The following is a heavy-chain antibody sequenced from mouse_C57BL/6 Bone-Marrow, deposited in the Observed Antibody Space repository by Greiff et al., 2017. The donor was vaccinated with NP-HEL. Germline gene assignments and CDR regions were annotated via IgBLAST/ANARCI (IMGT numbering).Heavy chain of an antibody. V-gene: IGHV5-6*01. CDR1: GFTFSSYG. CDR3: AMVGYYAAWFAY. D-gene: IGHD2-3*01. J-gene: IGHJ3*01. Sequence: EVKLVESGGDLVKPGGSLKLSCAASGFTFSSYGMSWVRQTPDKRLEWVATISSGGSYTSYPDSVKGRFTISRDNAKNTLYLQMSSLKSEDTAMYYCAMVGYYAAWFAYWGQGTLVTVSA. CDR2: ISSGGSYT.